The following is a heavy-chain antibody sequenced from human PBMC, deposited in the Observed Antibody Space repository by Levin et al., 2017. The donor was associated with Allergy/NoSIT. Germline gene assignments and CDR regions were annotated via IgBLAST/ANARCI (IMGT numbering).Heavy chain of an antibody. CDR1: GGSISSYY. CDR2: IYYSGST. D-gene: IGHD3-10*01. J-gene: IGHJ3*02. Sequence: PSETLSLTCTVSGGSISSYYWSWIRQPPGKGLEWIGYIYYSGSTNYNPSLKSRVTISVDTSKNQFSLKLSSVTAADTAVYYCASVKMVRGIGDAFDIWGQGTMVTVSS. CDR3: ASVKMVRGIGDAFDI. V-gene: IGHV4-59*01.